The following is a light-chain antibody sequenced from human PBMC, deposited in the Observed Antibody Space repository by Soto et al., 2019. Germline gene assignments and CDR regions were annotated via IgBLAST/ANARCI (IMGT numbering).Light chain of an antibody. CDR1: SPNIGRKT. CDR3: AAWDDSLKRVV. J-gene: IGLJ2*01. V-gene: IGLV1-44*01. CDR2: NNN. Sequence: QSVLTQPPSASGTPGQRVTISCSGSSPNIGRKTVNWYQQLPGTAPKLLMYNNNERPSGVPDRISGSKSGTSASLAISGLQTEDEADYYCAAWDDSLKRVVFGGGTKLTVL.